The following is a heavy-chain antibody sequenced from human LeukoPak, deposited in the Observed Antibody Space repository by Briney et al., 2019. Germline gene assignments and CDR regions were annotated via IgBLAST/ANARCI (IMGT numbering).Heavy chain of an antibody. V-gene: IGHV1-69*05. CDR1: GGTFSSYS. CDR2: IIPIYKTT. Sequence: AASVKVSCKASGGTFSSYSISWVRQAPGQGLEWMGRIIPIYKTTNYAPKFQGRVTFSMDESTTTAYMELSSLRSEDTAVYYCARCPYNYYDYSGHHLPDYWGQGTLVTASS. CDR3: ARCPYNYYDYSGHHLPDY. D-gene: IGHD3-22*01. J-gene: IGHJ4*02.